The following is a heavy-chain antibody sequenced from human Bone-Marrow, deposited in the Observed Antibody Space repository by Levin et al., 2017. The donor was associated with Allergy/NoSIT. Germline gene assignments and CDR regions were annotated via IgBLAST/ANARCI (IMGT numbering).Heavy chain of an antibody. V-gene: IGHV3-15*01. D-gene: IGHD2-8*01. CDR3: TTDNVYLRFTWSATDY. CDR2: IKTKIEGETT. J-gene: IGHJ4*02. Sequence: GGSLRLSCAASGFTFSDAWMNWVRQAPGKGLEWVGRIKTKIEGETTDYAAPVKGRFTISRDDSENTLYLQMNSLQTEDTAVYYCTTDNVYLRFTWSATDYWGQGTLVTVSS. CDR1: GFTFSDAW.